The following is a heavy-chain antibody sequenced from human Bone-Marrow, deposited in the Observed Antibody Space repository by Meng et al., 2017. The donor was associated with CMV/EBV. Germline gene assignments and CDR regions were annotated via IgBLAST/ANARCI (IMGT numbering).Heavy chain of an antibody. Sequence: ASVKVSCKASGYTFTAHYFHWVRQAPGQGLEWMGWIHPHRGDTNYAQQFQGRVTLTRDTSINTGYMELTRLTSDDTAVYYCARDLTSNSPEIFDYWGQGTLVTVSS. CDR3: ARDLTSNSPEIFDY. J-gene: IGHJ4*02. CDR1: GYTFTAHY. CDR2: IHPHRGDT. V-gene: IGHV1-2*02. D-gene: IGHD2-2*01.